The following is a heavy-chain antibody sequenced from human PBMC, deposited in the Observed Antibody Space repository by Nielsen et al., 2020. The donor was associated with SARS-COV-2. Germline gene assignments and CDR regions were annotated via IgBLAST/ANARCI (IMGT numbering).Heavy chain of an antibody. Sequence: GESLKISCTASGFTFGDFAMNWVRQAPGKGPEWVSGVSGTDAATFYADSVEGRFTTSRDNAKNSLFLQMHSLTAEDTAVYYCAREIFYTNYGRKYFDLWGRGTLVTVSS. CDR2: VSGTDAAT. CDR1: GFTFGDFA. D-gene: IGHD4-11*01. CDR3: AREIFYTNYGRKYFDL. V-gene: IGHV3-21*01. J-gene: IGHJ2*01.